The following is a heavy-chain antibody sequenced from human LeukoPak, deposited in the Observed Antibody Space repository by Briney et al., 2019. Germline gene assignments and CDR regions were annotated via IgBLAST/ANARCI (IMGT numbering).Heavy chain of an antibody. V-gene: IGHV4-39*07. CDR3: ARRKGYVGWFDP. D-gene: IGHD1-1*01. CDR2: INHSGST. Sequence: SETLSLTCTVSGDSIGTGSYYWSWIRQPPGKGLEWIGEINHSGSTNYNPSLKSRVTISVDTSKNQFSLKLSSVTAADTAVYYCARRKGYVGWFDPWGQGTLVTVSS. CDR1: GDSIGTGSYY. J-gene: IGHJ5*02.